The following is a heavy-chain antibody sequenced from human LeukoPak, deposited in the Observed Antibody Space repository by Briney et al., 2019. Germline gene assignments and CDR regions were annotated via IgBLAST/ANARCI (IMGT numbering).Heavy chain of an antibody. CDR3: ARGDYMGFDP. CDR2: LGKAGDT. CDR1: GFAFSTSD. J-gene: IGHJ5*02. D-gene: IGHD4-11*01. V-gene: IGHV3-13*01. Sequence: GGSLRLSCAASGFAFSTSDMHWVRQAAGQGLEWVSGLGKAGDTYYLASVRGRFTIFRENDENSVYLQMNNLRAGDTAVYYCARGDYMGFDPWGQGTLVTVSS.